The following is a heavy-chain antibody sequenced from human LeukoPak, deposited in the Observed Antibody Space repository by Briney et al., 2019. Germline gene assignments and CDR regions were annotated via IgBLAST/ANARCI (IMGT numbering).Heavy chain of an antibody. CDR1: GGSISSGSYY. CDR3: ARVGGDYYYYMDV. J-gene: IGHJ6*03. D-gene: IGHD3-16*01. V-gene: IGHV4-61*02. Sequence: SQTLSLTCTVSGGSISSGSYYWSWIRQPAGKGLEWIGRIYTSGSTNYNPSLKSRVTISVDTSKNQFSLKLSSVTAADTAVYYCARVGGDYYYYMDVWGKGTTVTVSS. CDR2: IYTSGST.